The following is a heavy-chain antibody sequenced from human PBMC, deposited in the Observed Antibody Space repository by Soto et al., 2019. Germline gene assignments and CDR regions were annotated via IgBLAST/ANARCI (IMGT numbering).Heavy chain of an antibody. Sequence: PGGSLRLSCEASGLTFSRYWMSWVRQAPGKGLEWVANIKQDGSEKYYVDSVKGRFTISRDNAKNSLYLQMNSLRAEDTSVYYCAKEGGLSGSYYISSSYYFDYWGQGTLVTVSS. CDR1: GLTFSRYW. J-gene: IGHJ4*02. D-gene: IGHD1-26*01. V-gene: IGHV3-7*01. CDR2: IKQDGSEK. CDR3: AKEGGLSGSYYISSSYYFDY.